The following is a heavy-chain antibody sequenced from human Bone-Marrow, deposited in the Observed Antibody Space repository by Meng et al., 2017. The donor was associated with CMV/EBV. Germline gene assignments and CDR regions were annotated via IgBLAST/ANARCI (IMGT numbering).Heavy chain of an antibody. V-gene: IGHV4-30-4*01. D-gene: IGHD5-24*01. CDR2: IYYSGST. Sequence: SGGSSSSGDDYWSWIRQPPGKGLEWIGYIYYSGSTYYNPSLKNRVTISVDTSKNQFSLKLSSVTAADTAVYYCARVQFEMVTMYVGYWGQGTLVTVSS. J-gene: IGHJ4*02. CDR1: GGSSSSGDDY. CDR3: ARVQFEMVTMYVGY.